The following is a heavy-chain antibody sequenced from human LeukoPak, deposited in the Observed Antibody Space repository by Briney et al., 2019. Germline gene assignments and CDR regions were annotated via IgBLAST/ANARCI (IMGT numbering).Heavy chain of an antibody. CDR2: IKSKTDGGTT. V-gene: IGHV3-15*01. CDR3: TTSITMIVVVMED. CDR1: GFTFSNAW. D-gene: IGHD3-22*01. Sequence: PGGSLRLSCAASGFTFSNAWMSWFRQAPGKGLEWVGRIKSKTDGGTTDYAAPAKGRFTISRDDSKNTLYLQMNSLKTEDTAVYYCTTSITMIVVVMEDWGQGTLVTVSS. J-gene: IGHJ4*02.